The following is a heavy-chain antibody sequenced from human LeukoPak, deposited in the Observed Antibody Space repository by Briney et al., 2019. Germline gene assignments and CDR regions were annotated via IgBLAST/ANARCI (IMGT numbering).Heavy chain of an antibody. CDR3: ARGVGHPLADYYYYGMDV. J-gene: IGHJ6*02. CDR1: GGSFSGYY. Sequence: SETLSLTCAVYGGSFSGYYWSWIRQPPGKGLEWIGEINHSGSTNYNPSLKSRVTISVDTSKNQFSLKLSSVTAADTAVYYCARGVGHPLADYYYYGMDVWGQGTTVTVSS. D-gene: IGHD3/OR15-3a*01. CDR2: INHSGST. V-gene: IGHV4-34*01.